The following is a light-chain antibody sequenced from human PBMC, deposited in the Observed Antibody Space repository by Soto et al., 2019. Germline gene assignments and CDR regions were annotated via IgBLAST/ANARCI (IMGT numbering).Light chain of an antibody. V-gene: IGLV2-14*01. J-gene: IGLJ2*01. CDR1: SSDVGDNNY. Sequence: QSALTQPASVSVSPGQSITISCTGTSSDVGDNNYVSWYQQYPGKAPKLMIYDVSNRPSGVSNRFSGSKSGNTASLTISGLQAEDEADYYCSSYTSTSTVLFGGGTKVTVL. CDR3: SSYTSTSTVL. CDR2: DVS.